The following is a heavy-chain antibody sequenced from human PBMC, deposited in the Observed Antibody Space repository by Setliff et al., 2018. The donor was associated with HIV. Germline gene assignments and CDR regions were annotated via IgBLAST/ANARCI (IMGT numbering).Heavy chain of an antibody. CDR3: AGGWGHDGFDF. D-gene: IGHD7-27*01. Sequence: PSETLSLTCAVYGRSFSGYYWNWIRQSPGKGLEWIGEINHSGGTNYNPSLKSRVTMSIDTSKNQFSLNVSSVTAADTAVYYCAGGWGHDGFDFWGQGTMVTVSS. CDR2: INHSGGT. J-gene: IGHJ3*01. CDR1: GRSFSGYY. V-gene: IGHV4-34*01.